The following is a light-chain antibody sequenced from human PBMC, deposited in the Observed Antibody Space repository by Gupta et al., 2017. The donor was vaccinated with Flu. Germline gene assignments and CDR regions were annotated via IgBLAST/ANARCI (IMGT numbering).Light chain of an antibody. CDR3: QQRSNWPLFT. Sequence: AALSWTPGERATLCCRASQSVSSYLAWYQQKPGQAPRLLIYDASNRATGIPARFSGSGSGTDLTLTSSSLEPEDCAVYYCQQRSNWPLFTFGPGTTVDIK. J-gene: IGKJ3*01. CDR2: DAS. CDR1: QSVSSY. V-gene: IGKV3-11*01.